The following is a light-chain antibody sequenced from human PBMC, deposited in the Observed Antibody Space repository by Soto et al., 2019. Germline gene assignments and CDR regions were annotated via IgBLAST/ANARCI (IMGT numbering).Light chain of an antibody. CDR2: DAS. CDR1: ESISSY. Sequence: EIVLTQSPATLSLSPGERATLSCRASESISSYLAWYQQRPGQAPSLLIYDASNRATGIPARFSGSGSGTDFTLTIGILEPEDFAVYYCQQRSKWPFTFGGGTKVEI. CDR3: QQRSKWPFT. V-gene: IGKV3-11*01. J-gene: IGKJ4*01.